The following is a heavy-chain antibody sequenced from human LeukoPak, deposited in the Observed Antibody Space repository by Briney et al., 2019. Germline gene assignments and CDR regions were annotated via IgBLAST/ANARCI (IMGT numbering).Heavy chain of an antibody. CDR3: ARDDSSSSRFDP. J-gene: IGHJ5*02. CDR2: ISSSSSYI. D-gene: IGHD6-13*01. V-gene: IGHV3-21*01. CDR1: GFTFSSYS. Sequence: GGSLRLSCAASGFTFSSYSMNWVRQAPGKGLEWVSSISSSSSYIYYADSVKGRFTISRDNAKNSLYLQMNSLRAEDTAVYYCARDDSSSSRFDPWGQGTLVTVSS.